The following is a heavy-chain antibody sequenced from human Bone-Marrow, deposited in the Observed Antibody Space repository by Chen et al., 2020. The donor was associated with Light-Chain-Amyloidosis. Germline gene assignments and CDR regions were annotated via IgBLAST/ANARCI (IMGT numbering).Heavy chain of an antibody. J-gene: IGHJ6*02. CDR2: INSYGGSI. Sequence: EVQLVESGGGSTQPGGSMRLPCAASGFTFYDYWLHWVRQVPGKGLVWVARINSYGGSITYSDSVKGRFTISRDNAKNTVYLQMNSLRAEDTAVYYCARSGNYGRYYYFGMDVWGQGTTVTVSS. V-gene: IGHV3-74*01. CDR1: GFTFYDYW. D-gene: IGHD3-10*01. CDR3: ARSGNYGRYYYFGMDV.